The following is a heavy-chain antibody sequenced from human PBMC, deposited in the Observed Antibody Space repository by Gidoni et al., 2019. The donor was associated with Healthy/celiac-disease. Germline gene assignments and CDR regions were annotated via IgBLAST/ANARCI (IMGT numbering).Heavy chain of an antibody. D-gene: IGHD4-17*01. CDR1: GFTFSDYY. CDR2: ISSSSSYT. V-gene: IGHV3-11*06. Sequence: QVQLVESGGGLVKPGGSLRLSCAASGFTFSDYYMSWIRQAPGKGLEWVSYISSSSSYTNYADSVKGRFTISRDNAKNSLYLQMNSLRAEDTAVYYCASLGVATVTTDDYWGQGTLVTVSS. J-gene: IGHJ4*02. CDR3: ASLGVATVTTDDY.